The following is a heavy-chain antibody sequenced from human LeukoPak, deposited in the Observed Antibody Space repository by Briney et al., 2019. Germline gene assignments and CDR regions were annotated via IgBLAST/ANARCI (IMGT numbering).Heavy chain of an antibody. CDR2: INTDGSIT. V-gene: IGHV3-74*01. CDR3: ARDNIATFDY. CDR1: GFTFSSFW. Sequence: QPGGSLRLSCAASGFTFSSFWMHWVRQAPGKGLVWVSRINTDGSITSYADSVKGRFTISRDNSKNTLYLQMNSLRAEDTAVYYCARDNIATFDYWGQGTLVTVSS. J-gene: IGHJ4*02. D-gene: IGHD6-13*01.